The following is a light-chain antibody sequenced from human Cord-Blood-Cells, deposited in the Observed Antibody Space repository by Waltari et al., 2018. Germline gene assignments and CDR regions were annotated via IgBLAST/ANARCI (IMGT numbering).Light chain of an antibody. Sequence: QSALTQPRSVSRSPGTSVPISCTGTSSDAGGYNSVPWYQQPPGKDPKLMIYDLSKRPSGVPDRFSGSKSGNTASLTISGLQAEDEADYYCCSYAGSYTWVFGGGAKLTVL. CDR1: SSDAGGYNS. CDR2: DLS. V-gene: IGLV2-11*02. J-gene: IGLJ3*02. CDR3: CSYAGSYTWV.